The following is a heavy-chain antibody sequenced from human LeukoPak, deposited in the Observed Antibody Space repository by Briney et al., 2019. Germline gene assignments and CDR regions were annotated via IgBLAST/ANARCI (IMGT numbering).Heavy chain of an antibody. CDR3: AKDPEMATITSFDY. Sequence: PGGSLRLSCAASGFTFSSYAMSWVRQAPGKGLEWVSAISGSGGSTYYADSVKSRFTISRDNSKNTLYLQMNSLRAEDTAVYYCAKDPEMATITSFDYWGQGTLVTVSS. D-gene: IGHD5-24*01. CDR2: ISGSGGST. V-gene: IGHV3-23*01. CDR1: GFTFSSYA. J-gene: IGHJ4*02.